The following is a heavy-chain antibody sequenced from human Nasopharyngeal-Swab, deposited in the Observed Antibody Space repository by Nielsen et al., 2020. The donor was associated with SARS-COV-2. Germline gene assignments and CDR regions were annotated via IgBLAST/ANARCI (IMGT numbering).Heavy chain of an antibody. J-gene: IGHJ4*02. Sequence: ASVKVSCKTSGYTFSDYFLHWVREAPGQGLEWMGRLNPNTGVANYAQRFQGRVTMTRDTSLSPGYMELSSLRSDDTAVYYCARKKQLVRPFDYWGQGTLVTVSS. V-gene: IGHV1-2*06. CDR3: ARKKQLVRPFDY. CDR1: GYTFSDYF. CDR2: LNPNTGVA. D-gene: IGHD6-13*01.